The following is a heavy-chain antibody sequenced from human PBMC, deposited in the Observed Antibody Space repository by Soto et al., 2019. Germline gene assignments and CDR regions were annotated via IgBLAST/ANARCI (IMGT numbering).Heavy chain of an antibody. D-gene: IGHD3-16*01. CDR1: GFIFEDFA. V-gene: IGHV3-9*01. Sequence: EVQLVESGGGLEQPGRSLRLSCTVSGFIFEDFAMHWVRQAPGQGLEWVPGINWNGVNKGNAESVLGRFTISRDNAKKSLYLDMNYLRPEDTALYFCAKDVDRLGELWGYFQNWGQGTLVTVSS. CDR3: AKDVDRLGELWGYFQN. J-gene: IGHJ1*01. CDR2: INWNGVNK.